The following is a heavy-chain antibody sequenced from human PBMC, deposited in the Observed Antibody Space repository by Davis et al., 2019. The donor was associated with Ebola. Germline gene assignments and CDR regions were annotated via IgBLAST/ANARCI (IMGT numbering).Heavy chain of an antibody. D-gene: IGHD3-3*01. Sequence: AASVKVSCQASGYTFTSYAMHWVRQAPGQRLEWMGWINAGNGNTKYSQKFQGRVTITRDTSASTAYMELRSLRSDDTAVYYCARDPPSEWLYYYYGMDVWGQGTTVTVSS. J-gene: IGHJ6*02. CDR2: INAGNGNT. CDR3: ARDPPSEWLYYYYGMDV. CDR1: GYTFTSYA. V-gene: IGHV1-3*01.